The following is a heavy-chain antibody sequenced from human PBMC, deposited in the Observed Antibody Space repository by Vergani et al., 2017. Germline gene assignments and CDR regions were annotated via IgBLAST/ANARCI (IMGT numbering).Heavy chain of an antibody. D-gene: IGHD3-22*01. CDR1: GFSFSSYS. V-gene: IGHV3-30*02. J-gene: IGHJ1*01. CDR2: IRYDGTKR. CDR3: TKAGQYDSDNFHDS. Sequence: VQLVESGGGLVKPGGSLRLSCAASGFSFSSYSMNWVRQAPGKGLEWVAFIRYDGTKRFYGDSVKGRFTISRDISQTTVFLQMNSLRADDSAVYYCTKAGQYDSDNFHDSWGQGALVTVAS.